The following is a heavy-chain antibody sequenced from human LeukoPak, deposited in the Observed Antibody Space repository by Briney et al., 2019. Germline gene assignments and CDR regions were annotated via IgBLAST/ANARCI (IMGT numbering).Heavy chain of an antibody. CDR3: ARVNYNGSGSSHYFDY. CDR2: ISSSSTYT. D-gene: IGHD3-10*01. Sequence: GGSLRLSCAASGFTFSDYYMSWIRQAPGQGLEWVSYISSSSTYTNYADSVKGRFTISRDNAKNSLYLQMNSLRAEDTAMYYCARVNYNGSGSSHYFDYWGQGTLVTVSS. V-gene: IGHV3-11*06. CDR1: GFTFSDYY. J-gene: IGHJ4*02.